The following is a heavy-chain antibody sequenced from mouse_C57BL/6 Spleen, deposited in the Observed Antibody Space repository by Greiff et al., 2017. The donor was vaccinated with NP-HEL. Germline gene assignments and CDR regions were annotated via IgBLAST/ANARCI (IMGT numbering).Heavy chain of an antibody. CDR3: ARSRVYFDYDADAMDY. CDR2: INPSSGYT. V-gene: IGHV1-7*01. D-gene: IGHD2-4*01. J-gene: IGHJ4*01. CDR1: GYTFTSYW. Sequence: VQLQQSGAELVKPGASVKLSCKASGYTFTSYWMHWVKQRPGQGLEWIGYINPSSGYTKYNQKFKDKATLTADKSSSTAYMQLSSLTYEDSAVYYCARSRVYFDYDADAMDYWGQGTSVTVSS.